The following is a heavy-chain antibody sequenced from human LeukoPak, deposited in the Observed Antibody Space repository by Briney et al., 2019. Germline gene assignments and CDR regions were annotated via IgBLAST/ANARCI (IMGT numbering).Heavy chain of an antibody. D-gene: IGHD3-22*01. V-gene: IGHV4-4*02. CDR2: IYHSGST. J-gene: IGHJ3*02. CDR1: GGSISSSNW. CDR3: ARGDYYYDSSGYYSDAFDI. Sequence: SETLSLTCAVSGGSISSSNWWSWVRQPPGKGLEWIGEIYHSGSTNYNPSLKSRVTISVDKSKNQFSLKLSSVTAADMAVYYCARGDYYYDSSGYYSDAFDIWGQGTVVTVSS.